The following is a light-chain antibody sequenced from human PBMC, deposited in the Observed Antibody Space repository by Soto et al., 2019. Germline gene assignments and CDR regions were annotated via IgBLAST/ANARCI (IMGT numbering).Light chain of an antibody. CDR3: QQYNNWPPIT. CDR2: GAS. Sequence: EIVMAPSPAPLSVSSGGRATLSCRASQSVRGNLAWYQQKPGQSPRLLIYGASSRATGIPVRFSGSGSGTEFTLTISSLQSEDFAVYYCQQYNNWPPITFGQGTRLEI. J-gene: IGKJ5*01. CDR1: QSVRGN. V-gene: IGKV3-15*01.